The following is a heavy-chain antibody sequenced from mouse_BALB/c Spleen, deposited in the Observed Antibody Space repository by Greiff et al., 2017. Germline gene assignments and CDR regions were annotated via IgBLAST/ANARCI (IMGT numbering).Heavy chain of an antibody. CDR3: ARNREIHYYGLFAY. J-gene: IGHJ3*01. CDR2: IWSGGST. V-gene: IGHV2-2*02. CDR1: GFSLTSYG. D-gene: IGHD1-2*01. Sequence: VQVVESGPGLVQPSQSLSITCTVSGFSLTSYGVHWVRQSPGKGLEWLGVIWSGGSTDYNAAFISRLSISKDNSKSQVFFKMNSLQANDTAIYYCARNREIHYYGLFAYWGQGTLVTVSA.